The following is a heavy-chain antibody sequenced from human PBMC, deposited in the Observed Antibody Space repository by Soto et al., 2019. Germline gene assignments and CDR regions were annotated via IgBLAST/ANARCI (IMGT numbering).Heavy chain of an antibody. CDR1: GFTFRSYW. CDR3: ARESIPAAANNWFDP. D-gene: IGHD6-13*01. V-gene: IGHV3-74*01. Sequence: PRGSLRLSCAASGFTFRSYWMHWVRQAPGKGLVWVSRINSDGSSTSYADSVKGRFTISRDNAKNTLYLQMNSLRAEDTAVYYCARESIPAAANNWFDPWGQGTLVTVSS. J-gene: IGHJ5*02. CDR2: INSDGSST.